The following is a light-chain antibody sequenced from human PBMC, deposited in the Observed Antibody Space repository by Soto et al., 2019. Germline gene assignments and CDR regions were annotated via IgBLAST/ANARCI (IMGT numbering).Light chain of an antibody. CDR3: QQRSNWPPV. V-gene: IGKV3-11*01. CDR1: QSVRTY. Sequence: EIVLTQSPATLSLSPGERATLSCRASQSVRTYLSYVAWYQQRPGQAPRLLIYDASNRATGIPARFSGSGSGTDFTLTIGSLEPEDFAVYYCQQRSNWPPVFGGGTKVEIK. CDR2: DAS. J-gene: IGKJ4*01.